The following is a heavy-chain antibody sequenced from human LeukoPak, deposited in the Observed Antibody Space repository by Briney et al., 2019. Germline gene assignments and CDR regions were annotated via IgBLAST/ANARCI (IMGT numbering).Heavy chain of an antibody. CDR3: ARDTYCSSTSCYNYFDF. Sequence: ASVNVSCKASGYTFTSYAMNWVRQAPGQGLEWMGWINTNTGNPTYAQGFTGRFVFSLDTSVSTAYLQISSLKAEDTAVYYCARDTYCSSTSCYNYFDFWGQGTLVTVSS. V-gene: IGHV7-4-1*02. D-gene: IGHD2-2*02. J-gene: IGHJ4*02. CDR1: GYTFTSYA. CDR2: INTNTGNP.